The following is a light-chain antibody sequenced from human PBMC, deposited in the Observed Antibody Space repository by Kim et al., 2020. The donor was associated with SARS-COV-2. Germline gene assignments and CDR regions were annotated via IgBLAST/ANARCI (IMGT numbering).Light chain of an antibody. J-gene: IGKJ2*01. V-gene: IGKV1-33*01. CDR3: QQYDNLLWGT. CDR1: QDISNY. CDR2: DAS. Sequence: DIQMTQSPSSLSASVGDRVTITCQASQDISNYLNWYQQKPGKAPKLLIYDASNLETGVPSRFSGSGSGTDFTFTISSLQPEDIATYYCQQYDNLLWGTFGQGTKLEI.